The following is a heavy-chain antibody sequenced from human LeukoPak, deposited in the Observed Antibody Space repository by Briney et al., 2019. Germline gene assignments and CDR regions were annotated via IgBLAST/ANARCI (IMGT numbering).Heavy chain of an antibody. CDR1: GFTFSSYA. J-gene: IGHJ4*02. CDR3: ARDLVAAIGYDY. Sequence: SGGSLRLSCAASGFTFSSYAMHWVRQSLGKGLEWVAVMSYDGFNKYYADSVKGRFTISRDNAKNSLYLQMNSLRAEDTAVYYCARDLVAAIGYDYWGQGTLVTVSS. V-gene: IGHV3-30*03. D-gene: IGHD2-15*01. CDR2: MSYDGFNK.